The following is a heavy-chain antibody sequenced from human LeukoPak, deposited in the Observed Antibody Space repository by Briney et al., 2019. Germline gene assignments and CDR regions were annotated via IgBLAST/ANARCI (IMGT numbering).Heavy chain of an antibody. CDR3: ARGSYYYDSSGYYRRLDAFDI. Sequence: SETLSLTCTVSGGSISSYYWSWIRQPPGRGLEWIGYIFYNGSTNYNPSLKSRLTISVDTSKNQFSLKLSSVTAADTAVYYCARGSYYYDSSGYYRRLDAFDIWGQGTMVTVSS. CDR1: GGSISSYY. V-gene: IGHV4-59*01. CDR2: IFYNGST. D-gene: IGHD3-22*01. J-gene: IGHJ3*02.